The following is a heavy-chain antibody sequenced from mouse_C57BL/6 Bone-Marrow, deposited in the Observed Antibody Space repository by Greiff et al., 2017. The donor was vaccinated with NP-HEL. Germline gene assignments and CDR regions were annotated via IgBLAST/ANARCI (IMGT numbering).Heavy chain of an antibody. CDR1: GFNIRNTY. V-gene: IGHV14-3*01. J-gene: IGHJ2*01. CDR2: IDLANGNT. CDR3: ARRHLSTTVVADYLDY. D-gene: IGHD1-1*01. Sequence: VQLQQSVAELVRPGASVKLSCTASGFNIRNTYMHWVKQRPAQGLAWIGRIDLANGNTKYAPNFKGRATITADNASNTAYLQLSSLTSEDTANYDWARRHLSTTVVADYLDYWGQGTTLTVSS.